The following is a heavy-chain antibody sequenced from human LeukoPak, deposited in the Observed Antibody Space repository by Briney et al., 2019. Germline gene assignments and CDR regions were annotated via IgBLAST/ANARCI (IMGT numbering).Heavy chain of an antibody. D-gene: IGHD6-19*01. CDR2: IIPIFGTA. V-gene: IGHV1-69*05. CDR3: ASLVGAVAGTRTYYYYYYTDV. CDR1: GGTFSIYA. J-gene: IGHJ6*03. Sequence: SVKVSCKASGGTFSIYAISRVRQAPGQGLEWMGAIIPIFGTANYAQKFQGRVTITTDESTSTAYMELSSLRSEDTAVYYCASLVGAVAGTRTYYYYYYTDVWGKGTTVTVSS.